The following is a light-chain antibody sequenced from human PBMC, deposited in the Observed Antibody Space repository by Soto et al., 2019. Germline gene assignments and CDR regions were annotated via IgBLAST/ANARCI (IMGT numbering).Light chain of an antibody. CDR3: CSYAGSYTYVV. V-gene: IGLV2-11*01. CDR1: SCDVGGYNY. CDR2: DVS. J-gene: IGLJ2*01. Sequence: QSALTQPRSVSGSPGPSVTISCTGTSCDVGGYNYVSWYQQHPGKDPKLMIYDVSKRTSGVPDLFSGSKSVNTASLTVCGRPADDEADYSCCSYAGSYTYVVFGGGTKLTVL.